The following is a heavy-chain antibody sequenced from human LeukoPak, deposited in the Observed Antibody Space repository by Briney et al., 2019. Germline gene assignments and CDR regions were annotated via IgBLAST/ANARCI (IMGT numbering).Heavy chain of an antibody. CDR3: AKDPTDFDSSGQTYFDY. V-gene: IGHV3-23*01. CDR1: GFTFSSYG. CDR2: ISGSGGIT. Sequence: GGSLRLSCAGSGFTFSSYGMSWVRQAPGKGLEWVSGISGSGGITHYADSVRGRFTISRDNSKNTLYLQMNSLRAEDTAVYYCAKDPTDFDSSGQTYFDYWGQGSLVTVSS. D-gene: IGHD3-22*01. J-gene: IGHJ4*02.